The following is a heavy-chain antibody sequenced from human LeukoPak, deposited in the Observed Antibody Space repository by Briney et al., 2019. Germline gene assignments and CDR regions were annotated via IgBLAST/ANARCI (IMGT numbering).Heavy chain of an antibody. V-gene: IGHV4-39*02. Sequence: SETLSLTCTVSGGSISSSSYYWGWIRQPPGKGLEWIGSIYYSGSTYYNPSLKSRVTISVDTSKNQFSLKLSSVTAADTAVYYCARDRAPGRYYYYGMDVWGQGTTVTVSS. CDR3: ARDRAPGRYYYYGMDV. CDR2: IYYSGST. J-gene: IGHJ6*02. CDR1: GGSISSSSYY. D-gene: IGHD1-26*01.